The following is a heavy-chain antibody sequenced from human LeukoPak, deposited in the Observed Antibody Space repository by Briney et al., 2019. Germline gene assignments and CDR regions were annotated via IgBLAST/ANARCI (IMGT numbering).Heavy chain of an antibody. V-gene: IGHV4-59*08. CDR1: GGSINSYY. CDR2: IYSRGST. J-gene: IGHJ3*01. D-gene: IGHD2-15*01. Sequence: SETLSLTCSVSGGSINSYYWSWIRQPPGKGLEWIGFIYSRGSTNYNPSLKSRVTISVDTSKNQFSLKLSSATAADTAVYYCARHGRSSHSDAFDVWGQGTKVTVSS. CDR3: ARHGRSSHSDAFDV.